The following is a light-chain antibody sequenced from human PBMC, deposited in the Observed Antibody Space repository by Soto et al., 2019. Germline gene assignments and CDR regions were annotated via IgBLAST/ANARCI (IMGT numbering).Light chain of an antibody. Sequence: DIQMTKSPSSVSASVGDRVTITCRASQDITTWLAWYQQKPRVAPRLLMSGASNLQSEVPTRFSGSGSGTHFTLTISSLQPEDLATYYFQQIISFPFTFGQGTRLEIK. CDR2: GAS. CDR1: QDITTW. V-gene: IGKV1-12*01. J-gene: IGKJ2*01. CDR3: QQIISFPFT.